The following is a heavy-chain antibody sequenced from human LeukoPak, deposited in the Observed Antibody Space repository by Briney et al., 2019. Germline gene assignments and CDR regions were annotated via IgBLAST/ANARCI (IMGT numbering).Heavy chain of an antibody. CDR1: GFTFSSYW. Sequence: PGGSLRLSCAASGFTFSSYWMHWVRHAPGKGLVWVSRINTDGSRTSYADSAKGRFTISRDSAKNTLYLQMNSLRADDTAVYYCARPPTVVTPAGFDYWGQGTLVTVSS. D-gene: IGHD4-23*01. CDR3: ARPPTVVTPAGFDY. J-gene: IGHJ4*02. V-gene: IGHV3-74*01. CDR2: INTDGSRT.